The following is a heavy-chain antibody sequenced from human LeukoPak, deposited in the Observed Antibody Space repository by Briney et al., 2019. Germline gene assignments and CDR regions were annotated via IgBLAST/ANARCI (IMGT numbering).Heavy chain of an antibody. CDR2: MNPNSGNT. CDR1: GYTFTSYD. Sequence: ASVKVSCKASGYTFTSYDINWVRQATGQGLEWMGWMNPNSGNTGYAQKFQGRVTMTRNTSISTAYMELSSLRSEDTAVYYCASNLILTNRRPFFDYWGQGTLVTVSS. J-gene: IGHJ4*02. CDR3: ASNLILTNRRPFFDY. D-gene: IGHD3-3*01. V-gene: IGHV1-8*01.